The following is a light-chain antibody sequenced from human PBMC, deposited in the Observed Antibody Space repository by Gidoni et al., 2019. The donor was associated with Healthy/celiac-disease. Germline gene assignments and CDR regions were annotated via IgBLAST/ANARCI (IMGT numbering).Light chain of an antibody. CDR3: QQYKNWPPCT. Sequence: EIVMPQPPAPRSVSPGGRATPSCRGRQGVSSNLTWYQQKPDQPPRPLIYGASTRATGVPARSSSSRSGTEFTLTISSLQSEDFAVYYGQQYKNWPPCTFXQXTKLEIK. J-gene: IGKJ2*02. V-gene: IGKV3-15*01. CDR2: GAS. CDR1: QGVSSN.